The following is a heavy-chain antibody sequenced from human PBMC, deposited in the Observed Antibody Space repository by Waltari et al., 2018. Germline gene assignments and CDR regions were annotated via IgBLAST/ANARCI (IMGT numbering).Heavy chain of an antibody. J-gene: IGHJ4*02. CDR3: AKRAKVKGLCSGNCYSDY. Sequence: EVQLVASGGGLVQPGGSLRLSCAASGFTFSSYELNWVRQAPGQGLEWVSYISSSGSTIYYADSVKGRFTISRDNSKNTLYLQMSSRRAEDTARYYCAKRAKVKGLCSGNCYSDYWGQGTLVTVSS. D-gene: IGHD2-15*01. CDR1: GFTFSSYE. V-gene: IGHV3-48*03. CDR2: ISSSGSTI.